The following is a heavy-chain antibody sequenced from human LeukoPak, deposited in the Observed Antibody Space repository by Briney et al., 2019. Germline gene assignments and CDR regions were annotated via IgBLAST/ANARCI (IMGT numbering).Heavy chain of an antibody. Sequence: PGGSLRLSCAASGFTFSSYAMSWVRQAPGKGLQWVSTISNSDGNTYYADSVKGRFTISRDNAKNSLYLQMNSLRAEDTAVYYCARDASAGYCSGGSCYSGVPFDIWGQGTMVTVSS. J-gene: IGHJ3*02. CDR1: GFTFSSYA. D-gene: IGHD2-15*01. V-gene: IGHV3-23*01. CDR3: ARDASAGYCSGGSCYSGVPFDI. CDR2: ISNSDGNT.